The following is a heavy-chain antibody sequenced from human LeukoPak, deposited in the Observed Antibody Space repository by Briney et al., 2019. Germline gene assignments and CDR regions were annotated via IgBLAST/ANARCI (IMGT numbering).Heavy chain of an antibody. CDR1: GGSISSGSYY. CDR2: IYTSGST. D-gene: IGHD3-22*01. CDR3: ARDGPRAHIWLLLPRMEYYFDY. Sequence: SETLSLTCTVSGGSISSGSYYWSWIRQPAGKGLEWIGRIYTSGSTNYNPSLKSRVTISVDTSKNQFSLKLSSVTAADTAVYYCARDGPRAHIWLLLPRMEYYFDYWGQGTLVTVSS. J-gene: IGHJ4*02. V-gene: IGHV4-61*02.